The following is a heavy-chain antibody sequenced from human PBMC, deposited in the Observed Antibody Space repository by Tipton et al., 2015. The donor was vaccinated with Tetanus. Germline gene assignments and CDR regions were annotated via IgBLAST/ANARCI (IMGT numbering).Heavy chain of an antibody. D-gene: IGHD1-1*01. CDR3: AVLPKHWQAPRGAP. V-gene: IGHV4-34*01. CDR2: IHQRRT. J-gene: IGHJ5*02. Sequence: GLVKPSETLSLTCAVSGGSFSGFYWSWIRQPPGGGLECIGEIHQRRTTYNPSLTRRATISVDSSATQLSLFLTSMTAADAAVYYCAVLPKHWQAPRGAPWGQGILVTVSS. CDR1: GGSFSGFY.